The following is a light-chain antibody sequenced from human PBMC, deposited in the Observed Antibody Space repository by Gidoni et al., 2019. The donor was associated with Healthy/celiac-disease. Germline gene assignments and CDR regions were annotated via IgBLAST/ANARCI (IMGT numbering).Light chain of an antibody. V-gene: IGKV3-20*01. CDR3: QQYGSSPPYT. Sequence: IVLTQSPATLSLSPGERATLSCRASQSVSSSYLACYQQKHGQAPSLLIYCAASRATGLPDRFSGSGSSTEFSPPISRLVHEDFAVYYCQQYGSSPPYTFGQGTKLEIK. CDR1: QSVSSSY. J-gene: IGKJ2*01. CDR2: CAA.